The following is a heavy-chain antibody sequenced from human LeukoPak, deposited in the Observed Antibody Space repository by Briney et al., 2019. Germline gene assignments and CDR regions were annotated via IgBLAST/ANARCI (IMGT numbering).Heavy chain of an antibody. CDR1: GGSISSSTYY. Sequence: SETLSLTCTVSGGSISSSTYYWGWIRQPPGKGLEWIGSIYYSGSTYYNPSLKSRVTISVDTSKNQFSLKLSSVTAADTAVYYCARRDYDFWSGPANNFDYWGQGTLVTVSS. V-gene: IGHV4-39*07. J-gene: IGHJ4*02. D-gene: IGHD3-3*01. CDR3: ARRDYDFWSGPANNFDY. CDR2: IYYSGST.